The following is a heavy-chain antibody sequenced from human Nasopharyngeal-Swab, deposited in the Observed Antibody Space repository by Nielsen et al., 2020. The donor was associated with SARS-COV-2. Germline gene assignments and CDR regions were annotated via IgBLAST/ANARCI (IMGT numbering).Heavy chain of an antibody. CDR2: INHSGST. V-gene: IGHV4-34*01. Sequence: WIRQPPGKGLEWIGEINHSGSTNYNPSLKSRVIISVDTSKNQFSLKLSSVTAADTAVYYCARGVVLRYFDWSAHAFDIWGQGTMVTVSS. J-gene: IGHJ3*02. D-gene: IGHD3-9*01. CDR3: ARGVVLRYFDWSAHAFDI.